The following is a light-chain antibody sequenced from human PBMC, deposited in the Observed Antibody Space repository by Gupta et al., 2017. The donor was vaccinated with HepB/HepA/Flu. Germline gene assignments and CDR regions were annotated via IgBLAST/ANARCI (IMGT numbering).Light chain of an antibody. CDR1: SSNIGAGYD. V-gene: IGLV1-40*01. CDR2: TNH. CDR3: QSYDNSLSGVV. Sequence: QSVLTQPPSVSGAPGQRVTISCTGSSSNIGAGYDVPWYQQLPGTAPKLLIYTNHNRPSGVPDRVSGSKSGTSASLAITGLQAEDEADYYCQSYDNSLSGVVFGGGTKLTVL. J-gene: IGLJ2*01.